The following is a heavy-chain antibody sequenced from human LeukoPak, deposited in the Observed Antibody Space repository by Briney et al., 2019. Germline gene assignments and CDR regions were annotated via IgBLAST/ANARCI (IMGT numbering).Heavy chain of an antibody. CDR1: GFTFTSSS. CDR2: IFGDSTDT. Sequence: ASVTVSCKASGFTFTSSSIQWIRQARGQRLEWIGWIFGDSTDTYYAQRFQERVTIARDMSTSTAYLELSSLRSEDTAVYYCAADPDTTMAFDCWGQGTLVTVSS. V-gene: IGHV1-58*02. D-gene: IGHD5-18*01. CDR3: AADPDTTMAFDC. J-gene: IGHJ4*02.